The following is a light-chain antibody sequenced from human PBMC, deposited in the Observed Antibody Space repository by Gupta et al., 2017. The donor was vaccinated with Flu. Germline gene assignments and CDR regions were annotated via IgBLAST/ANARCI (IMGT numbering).Light chain of an antibody. Sequence: QSVTMSCTGTYSDVGGHNYGSWYQQHPGKAPKLMLYDVSKRPSGVSGRFSGSKSGNTASLTISALQAHDEADYYCYSYGGSYRVFGGGTKLTVL. J-gene: IGLJ3*02. CDR1: YSDVGGHNY. CDR2: DVS. CDR3: YSYGGSYRV. V-gene: IGLV2-11*03.